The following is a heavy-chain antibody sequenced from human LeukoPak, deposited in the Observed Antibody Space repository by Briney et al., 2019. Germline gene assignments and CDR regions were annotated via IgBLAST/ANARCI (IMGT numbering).Heavy chain of an antibody. CDR2: IVPIFGTA. J-gene: IGHJ6*03. CDR1: GGTFSSYA. CDR3: ARGSSDSYGDYYYYYYMDV. D-gene: IGHD5-18*01. Sequence: SVKVSCKASGGTFSSYAISWVRPAPGQGLEWMGGIVPIFGTANYAQKFQGRATITTDESTSTAYMELSSLRSEDTAVYYCARGSSDSYGDYYYYYYMDVWGKGTTVTVSS. V-gene: IGHV1-69*05.